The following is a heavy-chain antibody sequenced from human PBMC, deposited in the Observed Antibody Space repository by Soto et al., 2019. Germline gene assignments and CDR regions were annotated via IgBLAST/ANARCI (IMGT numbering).Heavy chain of an antibody. CDR3: AIHSTGYEDS. J-gene: IGHJ5*02. V-gene: IGHV5-51*01. CDR1: GYSFSSYW. CDR2: IHPSDFDT. Sequence: GESLKISCKGSGYSFSSYWIGWVRQMPGKGLEWMGIIHPSDFDTRYSPSFQGQVTISADKSISTAYLQWSSLRASGTAMYYCAIHSTGYEDSWGQGTLVTVSS. D-gene: IGHD5-12*01.